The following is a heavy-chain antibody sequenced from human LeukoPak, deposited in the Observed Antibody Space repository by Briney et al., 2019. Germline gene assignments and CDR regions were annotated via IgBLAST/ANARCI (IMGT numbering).Heavy chain of an antibody. CDR3: ARHRDVVVVAAIDY. D-gene: IGHD2-15*01. Sequence: SETLSLTCTVSGGSISSYYWSWIRQPPGKGLEWIGYIYYSGSTNYNPSLKSRVTISVDTSKNQFSLKLSSVTAADTAVYYCARHRDVVVVAAIDYWGQGTLVTVSS. CDR2: IYYSGST. CDR1: GGSISSYY. J-gene: IGHJ4*02. V-gene: IGHV4-59*08.